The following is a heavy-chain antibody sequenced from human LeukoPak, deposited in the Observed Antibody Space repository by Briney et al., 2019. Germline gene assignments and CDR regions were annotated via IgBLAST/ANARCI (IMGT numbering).Heavy chain of an antibody. J-gene: IGHJ4*02. CDR1: GGSVTSTNW. Sequence: SETLSLTCDVSGGSVTSTNWWTWFRQPPGKGLEWIGEVHLDGRTNYNQSLKSRLVMSADLPENHISLKLTSVTAADTAVYYCAREGGLYRPLDYSGQGTLVTVSS. CDR3: AREGGLYRPLDY. CDR2: VHLDGRT. D-gene: IGHD6-25*01. V-gene: IGHV4-4*02.